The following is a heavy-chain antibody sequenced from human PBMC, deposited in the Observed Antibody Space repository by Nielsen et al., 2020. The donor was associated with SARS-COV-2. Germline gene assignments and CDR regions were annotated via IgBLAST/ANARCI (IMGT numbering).Heavy chain of an antibody. CDR2: ISITGNSI. Sequence: GGSLRLSCEASGFTFSDYYMTWIRQAPGKGLEWVSYISITGNSIYYADSVKGRFTISRDNSKNTLYLQMNSLRAEDTAVYYCAKVIRQTANYYFYGMDVWGQGTTVTVSS. D-gene: IGHD1-14*01. CDR3: AKVIRQTANYYFYGMDV. CDR1: GFTFSDYY. V-gene: IGHV3-11*04. J-gene: IGHJ6*02.